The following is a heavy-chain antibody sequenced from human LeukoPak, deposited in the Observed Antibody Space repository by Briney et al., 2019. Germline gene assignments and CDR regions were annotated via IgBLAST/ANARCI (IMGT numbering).Heavy chain of an antibody. D-gene: IGHD2-2*01. V-gene: IGHV3-30*03. CDR2: ISYDGSNK. J-gene: IGHJ4*02. CDR1: GFTFSSYG. CDR3: ARETVRGVVVVPAPGY. Sequence: GGSLRLSCAASGFTFSSYGMHWVRQAPGKGLEWVAVISYDGSNKYYADSVKGRFTISRDNAKNSLYLQMNCLRAEDTAVYYCARETVRGVVVVPAPGYWGQGTLVTVSS.